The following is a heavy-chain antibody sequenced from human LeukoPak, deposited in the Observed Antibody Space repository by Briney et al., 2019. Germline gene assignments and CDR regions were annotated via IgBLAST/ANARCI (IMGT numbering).Heavy chain of an antibody. V-gene: IGHV3-7*01. Sequence: WGSLRLSCAASGFTFSSYWMSWVRQAPGKGLEWVANIKQDGSEKYYVDSVKGRFTISRDNAKNSLYLQMNSLRAEDTAVYYCARDSEDIVATIDYWGQGTLVTVSS. CDR2: IKQDGSEK. CDR3: ARDSEDIVATIDY. CDR1: GFTFSSYW. D-gene: IGHD5-12*01. J-gene: IGHJ4*02.